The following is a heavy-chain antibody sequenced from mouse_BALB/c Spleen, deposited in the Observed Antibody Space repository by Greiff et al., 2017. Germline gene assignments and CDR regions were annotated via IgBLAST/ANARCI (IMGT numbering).Heavy chain of an antibody. Sequence: DVQLVESGGGLVQPKGSLKLSCAASGFTFNTYAMNWVRQAPGKGLEWVARIRSKSNNYATYYADSVKDRFTISRDDSQSMLYLQMNNLKTEDTAMYYCVRHGVRYAMDYWGQGTSGTVSS. V-gene: IGHV10-1*02. CDR1: GFTFNTYA. CDR3: VRHGVRYAMDY. J-gene: IGHJ4*01. CDR2: IRSKSNNYAT.